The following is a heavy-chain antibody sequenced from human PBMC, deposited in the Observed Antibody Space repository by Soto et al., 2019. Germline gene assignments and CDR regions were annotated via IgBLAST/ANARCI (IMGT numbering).Heavy chain of an antibody. CDR1: GGTFSSYA. CDR3: ARHYYDSSGYYYWFDP. CDR2: IIPIFGTA. Sequence: SVKVSCKASGGTFSSYAISWVRQAPGQGLEWMGGIIPIFGTANYAQKFQGRVTITADKSTSTAYMELSSLRSEDTAVYYCARHYYDSSGYYYWFDPWGQGTLVTVSS. V-gene: IGHV1-69*06. J-gene: IGHJ5*02. D-gene: IGHD3-22*01.